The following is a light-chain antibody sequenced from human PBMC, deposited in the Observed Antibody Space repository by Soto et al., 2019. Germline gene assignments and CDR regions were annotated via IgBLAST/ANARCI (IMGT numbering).Light chain of an antibody. V-gene: IGKV3-20*01. CDR3: QQYGSSPRT. J-gene: IGKJ1*01. Sequence: ENLLTQSPGTRSFSPGEGATLSFRASRGVSANYLAWDQQKPGQAPTLLIYGASIRAAGIPDRFSGSGSGTDFTLTIRRLEPDDLAVYYCQQYGSSPRTFGQGTKGAI. CDR1: RGVSANY. CDR2: GAS.